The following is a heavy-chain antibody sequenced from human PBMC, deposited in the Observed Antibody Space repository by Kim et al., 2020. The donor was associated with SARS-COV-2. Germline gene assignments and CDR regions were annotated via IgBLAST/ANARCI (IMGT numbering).Heavy chain of an antibody. J-gene: IGHJ4*02. Sequence: ASVKVSCKASGYSFTTYYMNWVRQAPGQGLEWMGMSNPSDGHTKYAQKFQGRVTMTRDTSTSTFYMELSSLRSGDTAVYYCARDSSSSGNYFDYWGQGTLVTVSS. D-gene: IGHD6-6*01. CDR1: GYSFTTYY. CDR3: ARDSSSSGNYFDY. CDR2: SNPSDGHT. V-gene: IGHV1-46*01.